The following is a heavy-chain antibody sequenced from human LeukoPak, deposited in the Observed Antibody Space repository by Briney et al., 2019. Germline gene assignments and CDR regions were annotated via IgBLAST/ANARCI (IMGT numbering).Heavy chain of an antibody. CDR3: ARETELVVPPASNWFDP. CDR2: INPNSGGT. V-gene: IGHV1-2*02. CDR1: GYTFTGYY. D-gene: IGHD2-2*01. Sequence: ASVKVSCKASGYTFTGYYMHWVRQAPGRGLEWMGWINPNSGGTNYAQKFQGRVTMTRDTSISTAYMELSRLRSDDTAVYYCARETELVVPPASNWFDPWGQGTLVTVSS. J-gene: IGHJ5*02.